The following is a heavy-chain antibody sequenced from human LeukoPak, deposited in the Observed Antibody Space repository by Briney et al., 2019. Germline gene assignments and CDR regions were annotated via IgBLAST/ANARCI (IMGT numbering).Heavy chain of an antibody. Sequence: SETLSLTCTVSGGSISSYYWSWIRQPPGKGLEWIGYIYYSGSTNYNPSLKSRVTISVDTSKNQFSLKLSSVTAADTAVYYCARHPSALYAFDIWGQGTMVIVSS. CDR1: GGSISSYY. CDR3: ARHPSALYAFDI. J-gene: IGHJ3*02. D-gene: IGHD3-3*01. V-gene: IGHV4-59*08. CDR2: IYYSGST.